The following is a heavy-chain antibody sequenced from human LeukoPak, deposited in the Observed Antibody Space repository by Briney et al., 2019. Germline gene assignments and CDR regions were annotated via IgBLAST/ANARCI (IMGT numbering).Heavy chain of an antibody. CDR1: GFTFSSYS. CDR2: ISWNSGSI. Sequence: HPGGSLRLSCAASGFTFSSYSMNWVRQAPGKGLEWVSGISWNSGSIGYADSVKGRFTISRDNAKNSLYLQMNSLRAEDTALYYCAKDINYDSSGYYDYWGQGTLVTVSS. D-gene: IGHD3-22*01. V-gene: IGHV3-9*01. J-gene: IGHJ4*02. CDR3: AKDINYDSSGYYDY.